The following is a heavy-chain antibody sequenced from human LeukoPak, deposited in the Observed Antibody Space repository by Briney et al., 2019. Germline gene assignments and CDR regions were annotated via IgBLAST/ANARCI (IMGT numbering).Heavy chain of an antibody. D-gene: IGHD2-15*01. Sequence: GGSLRLSCAASGFTLSGYWMSWVRQAPGKGLEWVANIKKDGSERYYVDFVKGRFTISRDNAKNSVYLQMNSLRVEDTAMYYCATISSPPDYWGQGTLVTVSS. CDR3: ATISSPPDY. J-gene: IGHJ4*02. V-gene: IGHV3-7*01. CDR1: GFTLSGYW. CDR2: IKKDGSER.